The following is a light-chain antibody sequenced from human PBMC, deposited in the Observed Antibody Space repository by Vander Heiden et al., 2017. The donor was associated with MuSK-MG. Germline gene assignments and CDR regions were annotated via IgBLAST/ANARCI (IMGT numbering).Light chain of an antibody. Sequence: QSALPQPASVSGSPGQSITISCTGTNLGSYNLVSWHQQHPGKAPKLLIYEVNKRPSVVSNRFSGSRSGNTASLTISGLQADDQDDYYCCAYAGSSTLFGGGTKLTVL. CDR2: EVN. J-gene: IGLJ2*01. CDR3: CAYAGSSTL. CDR1: NLGSYNL. V-gene: IGLV2-23*02.